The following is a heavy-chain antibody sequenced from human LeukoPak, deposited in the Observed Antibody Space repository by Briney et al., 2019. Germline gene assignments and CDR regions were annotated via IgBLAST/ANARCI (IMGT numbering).Heavy chain of an antibody. D-gene: IGHD3-16*02. V-gene: IGHV3-48*01. J-gene: IGHJ4*02. CDR3: ARAAVWGSYRSPSDY. CDR2: ISSSSSTI. CDR1: GFTFSSYS. Sequence: GGSLRLSCAASGFTFSSYSMNWVRQAPGKGLEWVSYISSSSSTIYYADSVKGRFTISRDNAKNSLYLQMNSLRAEDTAVYYCARAAVWGSYRSPSDYWGQGTLVTVSS.